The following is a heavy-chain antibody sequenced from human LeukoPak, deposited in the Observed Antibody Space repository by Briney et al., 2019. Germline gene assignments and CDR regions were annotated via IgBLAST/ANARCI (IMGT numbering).Heavy chain of an antibody. CDR2: IKQDGSEK. V-gene: IGHV3-7*01. D-gene: IGHD3-22*01. CDR1: GFTFSSYW. CDR3: AREVSYYDSSGHGKTYAFDI. Sequence: GRSLRLSCAASGFTFSSYWMSWVRQAPGKGLEWVANIKQDGSEKYYVDSVKGRFTISRDNAKNSLYLQMNSLRAEDTAVYYCAREVSYYDSSGHGKTYAFDIWGQGTMVTVSS. J-gene: IGHJ3*02.